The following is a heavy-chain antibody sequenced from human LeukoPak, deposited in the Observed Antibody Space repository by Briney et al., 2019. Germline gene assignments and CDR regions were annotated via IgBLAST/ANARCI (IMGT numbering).Heavy chain of an antibody. J-gene: IGHJ3*02. CDR1: GGFIRSYF. V-gene: IGHV4-59*08. CDR2: IDYTGST. D-gene: IGHD3-10*01. CDR3: ARHHPGQSGSFDI. Sequence: PSETLSLTCAVCGGFIRSYFWSWIRQPPGTGLEWIGYIDYTGSTNYNPSLKRRLTISIDTSDNQFSLKVSSVTAADTAVYYCARHHPGQSGSFDIWGQGTMVTVSS.